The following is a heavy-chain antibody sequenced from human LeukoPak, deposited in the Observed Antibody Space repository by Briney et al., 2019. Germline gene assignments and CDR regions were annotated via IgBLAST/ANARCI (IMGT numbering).Heavy chain of an antibody. CDR3: AKDLNPYYDSSGYDY. D-gene: IGHD3-22*01. V-gene: IGHV3-30*19. CDR2: ISYDGSNK. CDR1: GFTFSSYG. J-gene: IGHJ4*02. Sequence: PGGSLRLSCAASGFTFSSYGMHWVRQAPGKGLEWVAVISYDGSNKYYADSVKGRFTISRDNSKNTLYLQMNSLRAEDTAVYYCAKDLNPYYDSSGYDYWGQGTLVTVSS.